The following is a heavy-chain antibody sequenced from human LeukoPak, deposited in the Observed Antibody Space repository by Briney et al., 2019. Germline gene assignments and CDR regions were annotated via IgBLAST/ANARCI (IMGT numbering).Heavy chain of an antibody. J-gene: IGHJ1*01. Sequence: GGSLRLSCAASGFTFSSYGMHWVRQAPGKGLEWVSYISSSGSTIYYADSVKGRFTISRDNAKNSLSLRMNSLSAEDTAVYYCATGYSSGWYFYFQHWGQGSLVSVSS. CDR2: ISSSGSTI. CDR3: ATGYSSGWYFYFQH. D-gene: IGHD6-19*01. V-gene: IGHV3-48*04. CDR1: GFTFSSYG.